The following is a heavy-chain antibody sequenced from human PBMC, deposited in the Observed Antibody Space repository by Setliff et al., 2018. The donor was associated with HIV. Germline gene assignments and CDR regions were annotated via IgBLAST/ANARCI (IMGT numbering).Heavy chain of an antibody. CDR2: IGAAGYPT. J-gene: IGHJ3*02. Sequence: LRLSCAASGFTFSNYAMGWVRQGPGKGLEWVSNIGAAGYPTHYAESVKGRFTISKDNSQNALYLQMNSLTDEDTAVYYCAKFFAFGVDGFDIWGQVTMVTVSS. CDR3: AKFFAFGVDGFDI. D-gene: IGHD3-10*01. CDR1: GFTFSNYA. V-gene: IGHV3-23*01.